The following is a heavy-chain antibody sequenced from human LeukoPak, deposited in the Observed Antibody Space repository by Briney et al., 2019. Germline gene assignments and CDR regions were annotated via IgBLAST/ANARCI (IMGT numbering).Heavy chain of an antibody. V-gene: IGHV3-23*01. CDR1: GFTFSSYA. CDR3: AKDLRTYDSSGYYY. D-gene: IGHD3-22*01. J-gene: IGHJ4*02. Sequence: PGGSLRLSCAASGFTFSSYAMSWVRQAPGKGLEWVSAISGSGGSTYYADSVKGRFTISRDNSKNTLYLKMNSLRAEDTAVYYCAKDLRTYDSSGYYYWGQGTLVTVSS. CDR2: ISGSGGST.